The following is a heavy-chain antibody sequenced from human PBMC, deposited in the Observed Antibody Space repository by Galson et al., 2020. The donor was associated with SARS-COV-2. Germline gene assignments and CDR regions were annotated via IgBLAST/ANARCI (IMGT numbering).Heavy chain of an antibody. CDR1: GFTFSSYS. CDR3: ASWLDYYDFWSGYYPADDY. Sequence: GGSLRLSCAASGFTFSSYSMNWVRQAPGKGLEWVSSISSSSSYIYYADSVKGRFTISRDNAKNSLYLQMNSLRAEDTAVYYCASWLDYYDFWSGYYPADDYWGQGTLVTVSS. D-gene: IGHD3-3*01. CDR2: ISSSSSYI. V-gene: IGHV3-21*01. J-gene: IGHJ4*02.